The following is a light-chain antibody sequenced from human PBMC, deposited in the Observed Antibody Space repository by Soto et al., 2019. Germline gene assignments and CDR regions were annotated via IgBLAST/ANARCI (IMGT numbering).Light chain of an antibody. CDR2: GAS. V-gene: IGKV3-15*01. CDR1: QRVSSN. CDR3: QQHNNWPET. Sequence: EIVMTQSPATLSLSPGERATLSCRASQRVSSNLAWYQQKPGQAPRLLIYGASTRATGVPARCGGSGSGTEFTLTFSSLQAEDFAVYYCQQHNNWPETFGQGTKVEIK. J-gene: IGKJ1*01.